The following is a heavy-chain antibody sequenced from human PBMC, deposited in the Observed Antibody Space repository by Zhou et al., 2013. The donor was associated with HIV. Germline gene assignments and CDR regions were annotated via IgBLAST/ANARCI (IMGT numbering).Heavy chain of an antibody. CDR2: MSYSGST. V-gene: IGHV4-59*11. CDR1: DGSISSHF. CDR3: ARDMVRGIIRVFDY. J-gene: IGHJ4*02. D-gene: IGHD3-10*01. Sequence: QVQLQESGPGPVKPSETLSLTCTVSDGSISSHFWSWIRQPPGKGLEWIGYMSYSGSTNYNPSLKSRVTISVDTSKNQFSLKLSSVTAADTAVYYCARDMVRGIIRVFDYWGQGTLVTVSS.